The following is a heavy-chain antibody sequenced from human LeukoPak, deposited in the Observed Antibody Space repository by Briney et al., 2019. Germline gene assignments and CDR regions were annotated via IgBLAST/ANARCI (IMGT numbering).Heavy chain of an antibody. Sequence: GGSLRLSCVASGFPFSSYWMTWVRQAPGKGLEWVANIKQDGSKKSYVDSVKGRFTISRDNAKNSLYLQMNSLRAEYTAIYYCTRVGYIDEGIDYWGQGTLVTVSS. D-gene: IGHD5-24*01. V-gene: IGHV3-7*04. CDR3: TRVGYIDEGIDY. CDR2: IKQDGSKK. CDR1: GFPFSSYW. J-gene: IGHJ4*02.